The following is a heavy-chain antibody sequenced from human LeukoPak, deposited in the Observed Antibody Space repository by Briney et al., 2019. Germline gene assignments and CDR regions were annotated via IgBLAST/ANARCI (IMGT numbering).Heavy chain of an antibody. Sequence: PGGSLRLSCAASGFIFSAYDMRWVRQAPGKGLEWVALIWYDGTREYYADSVKGRFTISRDNAKNTLYLQMNSLRVEDTAVYYCARESGSRGDFDYWGQGTLVTVSS. V-gene: IGHV3-33*01. CDR2: IWYDGTRE. CDR1: GFIFSAYD. D-gene: IGHD1-26*01. CDR3: ARESGSRGDFDY. J-gene: IGHJ4*02.